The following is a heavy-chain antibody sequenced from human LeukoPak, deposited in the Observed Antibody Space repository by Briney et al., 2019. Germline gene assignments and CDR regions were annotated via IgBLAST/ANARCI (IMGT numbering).Heavy chain of an antibody. V-gene: IGHV3-7*01. CDR2: IKEDGSEK. CDR1: GFTFSTYW. Sequence: GGSLRLSCAASGFTFSTYWMSWVRQAPGKGLEWVANIKEDGSEKYYGDSVKGRFIISRDNAKNSLYLEMNSLRVEDTAVYYCARDSSGYQWGQGTLVTVSS. D-gene: IGHD3-22*01. CDR3: ARDSSGYQ. J-gene: IGHJ4*02.